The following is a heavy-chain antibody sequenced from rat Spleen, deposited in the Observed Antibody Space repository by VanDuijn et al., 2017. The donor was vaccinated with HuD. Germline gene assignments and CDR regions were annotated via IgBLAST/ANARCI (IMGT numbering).Heavy chain of an antibody. CDR3: ARFRSSIAAIGDY. V-gene: IGHV5-46*01. D-gene: IGHD1-2*01. J-gene: IGHJ2*01. CDR1: GFTFSSFP. Sequence: EVQLVESGGDLVQPGRSVKLSCAASGFTFSSFPMAWVRQAPTRGLEWVATISTRGGSTYYRDSVKGRFTISRDNAKNTQYLQMDSLRSEDTATYYCARFRSSIAAIGDYWGQGVMVTVSS. CDR2: ISTRGGST.